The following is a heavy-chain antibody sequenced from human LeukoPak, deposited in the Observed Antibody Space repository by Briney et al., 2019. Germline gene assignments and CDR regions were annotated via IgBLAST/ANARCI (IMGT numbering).Heavy chain of an antibody. CDR2: ISYDGSNK. CDR3: ANSGSYLDTQFDY. J-gene: IGHJ4*02. D-gene: IGHD1-26*01. CDR1: GFTFSSYG. V-gene: IGHV3-30*18. Sequence: PGGSLRLSCAASGFTFSSYGMHWVRQAPGKGLEWVAVISYDGSNKYYADSVKGRFTISRDNSKNTLYLQMNSLRAEDTAVYYCANSGSYLDTQFDYWGQGTLVTVSS.